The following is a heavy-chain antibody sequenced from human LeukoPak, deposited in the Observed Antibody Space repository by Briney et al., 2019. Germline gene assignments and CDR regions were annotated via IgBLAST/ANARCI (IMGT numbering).Heavy chain of an antibody. CDR2: INPNSGGT. Sequence: GASVKVSCKASGYTFTGYYMHWVRQAPGQGLEWMGWINPNSGGTNYAQKFQGRVTITRDTSISTAYMELSRLRSDDTAVYYCARVYDSSGYYPSGFDYWGQGTLVTVSS. J-gene: IGHJ4*02. D-gene: IGHD3-22*01. CDR1: GYTFTGYY. V-gene: IGHV1-2*02. CDR3: ARVYDSSGYYPSGFDY.